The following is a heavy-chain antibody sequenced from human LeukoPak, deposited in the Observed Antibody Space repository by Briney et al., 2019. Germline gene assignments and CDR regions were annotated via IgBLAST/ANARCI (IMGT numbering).Heavy chain of an antibody. J-gene: IGHJ5*02. CDR3: ARGGTAYSNSWYDH. Sequence: SETLSLTCAVSAYSISSGYYWGWIRQPPGKGLEWIGSIYHSGSTYYSPSLKSRVTISVDTSKNQFSLKLSSVTAADTALYFCARGGTAYSNSWYDHWGQGTLVTVSS. CDR2: IYHSGST. CDR1: AYSISSGYY. D-gene: IGHD6-13*01. V-gene: IGHV4-38-2*01.